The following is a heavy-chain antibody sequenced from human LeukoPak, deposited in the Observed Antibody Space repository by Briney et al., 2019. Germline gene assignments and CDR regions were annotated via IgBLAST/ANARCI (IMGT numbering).Heavy chain of an antibody. CDR1: GFSFDDYA. CDR3: ARVDAISHNNWGFGGHSNNFDY. V-gene: IGHV3-20*04. Sequence: SGGSLRLSCAAAGFSFDDYAMTWVRQAPGKGLEWVSGINWNGGSPGYADSVKGRFTIFRDNAKNSLYLQMNSLKAEDTAFYYCARVDAISHNNWGFGGHSNNFDYWGQGTLVTVSS. CDR2: INWNGGSP. J-gene: IGHJ4*02. D-gene: IGHD7-27*01.